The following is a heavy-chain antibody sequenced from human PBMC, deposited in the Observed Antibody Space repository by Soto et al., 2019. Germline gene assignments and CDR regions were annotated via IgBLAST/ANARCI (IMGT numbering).Heavy chain of an antibody. J-gene: IGHJ6*03. CDR3: ARGGGYYYGSGSYAYLDV. CDR1: GDSVSSNSAA. D-gene: IGHD3-10*01. V-gene: IGHV6-1*01. Sequence: PSQTLSLTCAISGDSVSSNSAAWNWIRQSPSRGLEWLGRTYYRSKWYNDYAVSVKSRITINPDTSKNQFSLQLNSVTPEDTAVYYCARGGGYYYGSGSYAYLDVWGKGTTVTVSS. CDR2: TYYRSKWYN.